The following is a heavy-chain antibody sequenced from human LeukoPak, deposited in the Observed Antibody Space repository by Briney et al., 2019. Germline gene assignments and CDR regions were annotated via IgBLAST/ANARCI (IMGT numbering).Heavy chain of an antibody. CDR1: GYRFTTHW. V-gene: IGHV5-51*01. CDR2: IYPDDSNT. J-gene: IGHJ5*02. Sequence: GESLQISCQGSGYRFTTHWIRWVRQLPGKGLEWMGIIYPDDSNTRYSPSFQGQVTLSADKSINTAYLQWSSLRASDTAMYYCARLEEDLTLGVAGYWFVPWGQGTLVTVS. D-gene: IGHD3-16*01. CDR3: ARLEEDLTLGVAGYWFVP.